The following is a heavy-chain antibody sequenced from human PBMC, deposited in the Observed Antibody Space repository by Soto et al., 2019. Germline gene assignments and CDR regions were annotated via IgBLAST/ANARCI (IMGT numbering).Heavy chain of an antibody. Sequence: SETLSLTCAVYGGSFSGYYWSWIRQPPGKGLEWIGEINHSGSTNYNPSLKSRVTISVDTSKNQFSLKLSSVTAADTAVYYCARGGLVVIAAILYYFDYWGQGTLVTVST. CDR2: INHSGST. J-gene: IGHJ4*02. D-gene: IGHD2-15*01. V-gene: IGHV4-34*01. CDR1: GGSFSGYY. CDR3: ARGGLVVIAAILYYFDY.